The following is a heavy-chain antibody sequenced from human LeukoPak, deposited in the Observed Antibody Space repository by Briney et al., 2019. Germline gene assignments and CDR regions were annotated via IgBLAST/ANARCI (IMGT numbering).Heavy chain of an antibody. Sequence: GESLKISCKGSGYSFTTYWIGWVRQMPGRTLEWIEIIYPGGSEVRYSPSLQGQVTISADKSISTAYLQWSSLKASDNAIYYCARYPPGYYGMDVWGQGTTVTVSS. CDR3: ARYPPGYYGMDV. V-gene: IGHV5-51*01. CDR2: IYPGGSEV. CDR1: GYSFTTYW. J-gene: IGHJ6*02.